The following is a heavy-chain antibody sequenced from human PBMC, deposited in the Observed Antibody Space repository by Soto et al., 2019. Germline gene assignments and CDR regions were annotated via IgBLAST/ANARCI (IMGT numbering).Heavy chain of an antibody. CDR3: ARDSPPGFGEFRD. D-gene: IGHD3-10*01. V-gene: IGHV1-3*01. CDR1: GYTFTSYA. CDR2: INAGNGNT. J-gene: IGHJ4*02. Sequence: ASVKVSCKASGYTFTSYAMHWVRQAPGQRLEWMGWINAGNGNTKYSQKFQGRVTITRDTSASTAYMELSSLRSDDTAVYYCARDSPPGFGEFRDWGQGTLVTVSS.